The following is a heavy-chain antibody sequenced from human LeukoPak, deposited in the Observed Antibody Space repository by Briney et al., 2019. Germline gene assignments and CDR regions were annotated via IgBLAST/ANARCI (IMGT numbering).Heavy chain of an antibody. J-gene: IGHJ4*02. CDR3: ARSRTGNFFDS. D-gene: IGHD3/OR15-3a*01. CDR1: GFTFSSYS. Sequence: GGSLRLSCAASGFTFSSYSMNWVRQAPGKGLEWISYISSSSNTIYYADSVKGRLTISRDNAENSLYLQMNSLRAEDTAVYYCARSRTGNFFDSWGQGTLVTVSS. V-gene: IGHV3-48*01. CDR2: ISSSSNTI.